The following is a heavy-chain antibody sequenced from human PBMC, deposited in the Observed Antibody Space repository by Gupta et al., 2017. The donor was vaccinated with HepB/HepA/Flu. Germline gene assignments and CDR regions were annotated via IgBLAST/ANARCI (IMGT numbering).Heavy chain of an antibody. J-gene: IGHJ3*02. V-gene: IGHV4-59*08. D-gene: IGHD3-10*01. CDR2: IYYSGRT. Sequence: QVQLQESGPGLVKPSETLSLTCTVSGGSISSYYWSWIRQPPGKGLEWIGYIYYSGRTNYNPSLKSRVTISVDTSKNQFSLKLSSVTAADTAVYYCANTMVRGVPYACDIWGQGTMVTVSS. CDR1: GGSISSYY. CDR3: ANTMVRGVPYACDI.